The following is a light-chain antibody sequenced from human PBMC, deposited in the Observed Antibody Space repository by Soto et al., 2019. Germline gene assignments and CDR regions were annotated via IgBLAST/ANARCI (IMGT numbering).Light chain of an antibody. CDR1: QSVSNNY. CDR3: QQRSNWRT. J-gene: IGKJ4*01. CDR2: DAS. V-gene: IGKV3-11*01. Sequence: EFVLTQSPGTLSLSPGERATLSCRSSQSVSNNYLAWYQQKPGQAPRLLIYDASNRATGIPARFSGSGSATDFTLTISSLEAEDFAVYYCQQRSNWRTFGGGTKVDIK.